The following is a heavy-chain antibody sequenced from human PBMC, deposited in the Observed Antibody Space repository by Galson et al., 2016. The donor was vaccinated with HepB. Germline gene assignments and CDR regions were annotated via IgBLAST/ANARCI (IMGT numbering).Heavy chain of an antibody. D-gene: IGHD4-17*01. CDR2: ISGSDGRT. V-gene: IGHV3-23*01. Sequence: SYAMVWVRQAPGKGLEWISAISGSDGRTYYADSVKGRFTISRDNSKNTLFLQMNSLRDEDTAVYFCARAAGDYGNDGFPNFDYWGQGTLVTVSS. CDR3: ARAAGDYGNDGFPNFDY. J-gene: IGHJ4*02. CDR1: SYA.